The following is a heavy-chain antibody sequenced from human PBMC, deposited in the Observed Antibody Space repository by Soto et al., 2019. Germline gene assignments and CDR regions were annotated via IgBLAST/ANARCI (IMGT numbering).Heavy chain of an antibody. Sequence: PSETLSLTCAVYGGSFSGYYWSWIRQPPGKGQEWIGYIYHSGSTYYNPSLKSRVTISVDRSKNQFSLKLSSVTAADTAVYYCARHSGFYGSGSSTADAFDIWGQGTMVT. CDR3: ARHSGFYGSGSSTADAFDI. J-gene: IGHJ3*02. CDR2: IYHSGST. V-gene: IGHV4-34*01. D-gene: IGHD3-10*01. CDR1: GGSFSGYY.